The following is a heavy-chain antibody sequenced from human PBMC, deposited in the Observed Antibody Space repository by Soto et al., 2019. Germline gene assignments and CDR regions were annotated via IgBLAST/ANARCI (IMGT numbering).Heavy chain of an antibody. Sequence: VASVKVSCKASGYTFTVYYIHWVRQAPGQGLEWMGWINPNSGGTNYAQKFQGWVTMTRDTSISTAYMELSRLRSDDTAVYYCAKVNGYCSGGSCYSGVAFDIWGQGTMVTVSS. CDR1: GYTFTVYY. CDR2: INPNSGGT. D-gene: IGHD2-15*01. CDR3: AKVNGYCSGGSCYSGVAFDI. V-gene: IGHV1-2*04. J-gene: IGHJ3*02.